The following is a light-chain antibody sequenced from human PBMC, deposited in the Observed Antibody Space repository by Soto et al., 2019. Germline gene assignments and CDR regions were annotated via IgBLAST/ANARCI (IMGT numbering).Light chain of an antibody. Sequence: QSVLTQPASVSGSPGQSITISCTGTITDIGAYNYVSWYQQHPGKAPKLLIYGVSSRPSGVSNRFSGPKSGNTASLTISGLQAEDEGHYYCNSYTSSNSAVFGGGTKVTV. CDR3: NSYTSSNSAV. J-gene: IGLJ2*01. V-gene: IGLV2-14*01. CDR1: ITDIGAYNY. CDR2: GVS.